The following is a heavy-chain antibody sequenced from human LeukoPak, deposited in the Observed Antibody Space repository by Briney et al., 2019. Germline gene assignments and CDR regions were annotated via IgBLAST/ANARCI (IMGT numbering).Heavy chain of an antibody. D-gene: IGHD6-13*01. V-gene: IGHV4-61*02. Sequence: SSETLSLTCTVSGGSISSGSYYWSWIRQPAGKGLEWIGRIYTSGSTNYNPSLKSRVTMSVDTSKNQFSLKLSSVTAADTAVYYCARGLSSSWYGRGFWRYFDYWGQGTLVTVSS. CDR3: ARGLSSSWYGRGFWRYFDY. CDR1: GGSISSGSYY. J-gene: IGHJ4*02. CDR2: IYTSGST.